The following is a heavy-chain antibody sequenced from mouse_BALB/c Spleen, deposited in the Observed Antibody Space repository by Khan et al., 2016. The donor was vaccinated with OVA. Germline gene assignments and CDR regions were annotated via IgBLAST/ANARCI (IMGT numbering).Heavy chain of an antibody. V-gene: IGHV1-5*01. CDR3: TRGGYSSFAY. CDR2: IYPGNSDT. CDR1: GYSFTSYL. J-gene: IGHJ3*01. Sequence: IQLVQSGTVLARPGASVKMSCKASGYSFTSYLIHWVKQRPGQGLEWIGDIYPGNSDTSYNQKFKDKAKLTAGTSASTAYMELSSLTNEDSAVYYCTRGGYSSFAYGGQGTLVTVSA. D-gene: IGHD1-3*01.